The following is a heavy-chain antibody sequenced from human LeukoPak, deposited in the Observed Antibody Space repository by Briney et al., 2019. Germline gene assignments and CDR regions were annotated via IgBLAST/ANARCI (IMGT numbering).Heavy chain of an antibody. Sequence: ASVKVSCKVSGYTLTELSMHWVRQAPGKGLEWMGGFDPEDGETIYAQKFQGRVTMTEDTSTDTACMELSSLRSEDTAVYYCATLVAVAGEDYFDYWGQGTLVTVSS. J-gene: IGHJ4*02. D-gene: IGHD6-19*01. V-gene: IGHV1-24*01. CDR3: ATLVAVAGEDYFDY. CDR2: FDPEDGET. CDR1: GYTLTELS.